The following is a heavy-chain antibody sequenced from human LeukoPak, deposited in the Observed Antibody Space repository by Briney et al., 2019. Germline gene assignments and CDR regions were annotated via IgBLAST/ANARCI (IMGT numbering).Heavy chain of an antibody. J-gene: IGHJ4*02. D-gene: IGHD3-10*01. V-gene: IGHV3-30-3*01. Sequence: GGSLRLSCAASGFTFSSYAMHWVRQASGKGLEWVAVISYDGSNKYYADSVKGRFTISRDNSKNTLYLQMNSLRAEDTAVYYCARDWSGIPGYWGQGTLVTVSS. CDR3: ARDWSGIPGY. CDR2: ISYDGSNK. CDR1: GFTFSSYA.